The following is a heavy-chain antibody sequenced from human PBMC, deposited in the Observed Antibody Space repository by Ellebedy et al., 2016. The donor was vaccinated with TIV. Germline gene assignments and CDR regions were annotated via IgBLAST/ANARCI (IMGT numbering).Heavy chain of an antibody. J-gene: IGHJ3*02. V-gene: IGHV1-8*01. CDR1: GYTFTSYD. D-gene: IGHD3-10*01. CDR3: GSAGESMVRGVMHAFDI. Sequence: ASVKVFCXASGYTFTSYDINWVRQATGQGLEWMGWMNPNSGNTGYAQKFQGRVTMTRNTSISTAYMELSSLRSEDTAVYYCGSAGESMVRGVMHAFDIWGQGTMVTVSS. CDR2: MNPNSGNT.